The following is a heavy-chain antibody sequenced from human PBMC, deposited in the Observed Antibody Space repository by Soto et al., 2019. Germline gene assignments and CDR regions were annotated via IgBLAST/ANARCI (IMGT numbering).Heavy chain of an antibody. Sequence: GSLRLSCAASGFTFSNAWINWVRQAPGKGLEWVGRIKSKTDGGTTDYAEPVKGRFAISRDDSNSMVYLQMNSLKIEDTAVYYCTTDSYSTIIIVRFDYWGHGTLVTVSS. J-gene: IGHJ4*01. D-gene: IGHD3-22*01. CDR2: IKSKTDGGTT. CDR1: GFTFSNAW. V-gene: IGHV3-15*07. CDR3: TTDSYSTIIIVRFDY.